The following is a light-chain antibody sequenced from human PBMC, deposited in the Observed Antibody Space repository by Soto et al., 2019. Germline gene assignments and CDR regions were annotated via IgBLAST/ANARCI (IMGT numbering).Light chain of an antibody. CDR1: SSYVGGYNY. CDR2: EVS. CDR3: SSYTSRSTLDYV. V-gene: IGLV2-14*01. Sequence: QSALTQPASVSGSPGQSITISCTGTSSYVGGYNYVSWYQQHPGKAPKLMIYEVSNRPSGVSNRFSGSKSGNTASLTISGLQAEDEADYYCSSYTSRSTLDYVFGSGTKLTVL. J-gene: IGLJ1*01.